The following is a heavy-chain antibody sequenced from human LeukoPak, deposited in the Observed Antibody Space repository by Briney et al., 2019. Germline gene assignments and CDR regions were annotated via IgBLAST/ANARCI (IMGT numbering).Heavy chain of an antibody. J-gene: IGHJ4*02. Sequence: SETPSLTCTVSGGSISSYYWSWIRQPPGKGLEWIGYIYYSGSTNYNPSLKSRVTISVDTSKNQFSLKLSSVTAADTAVYYCARTTIVGATLFDYWGQGTLVTVSS. CDR1: GGSISSYY. CDR2: IYYSGST. V-gene: IGHV4-59*08. D-gene: IGHD1-26*01. CDR3: ARTTIVGATLFDY.